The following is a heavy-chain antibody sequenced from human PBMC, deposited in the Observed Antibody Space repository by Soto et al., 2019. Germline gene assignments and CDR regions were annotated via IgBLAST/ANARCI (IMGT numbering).Heavy chain of an antibody. CDR3: ARCRTIYDIFGYYGMDV. J-gene: IGHJ6*02. Sequence: QVQLVQSGAEVKKPGSSVKVSCKASGGTFSSYAISWVRQAPGQGLEWMGGVIPIFGTANYAQKFQGRVTITADESTSTAYMELSSLRSEDTAVYYCARCRTIYDIFGYYGMDVWGQGTTVTVSS. D-gene: IGHD3-9*01. CDR1: GGTFSSYA. V-gene: IGHV1-69*12. CDR2: VIPIFGTA.